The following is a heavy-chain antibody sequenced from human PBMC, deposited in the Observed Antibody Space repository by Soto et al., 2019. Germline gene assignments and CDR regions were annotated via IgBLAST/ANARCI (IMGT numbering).Heavy chain of an antibody. CDR1: SGPISTYY. V-gene: IGHV4-4*07. CDR2: IYSSGST. D-gene: IGHD6-13*01. CDR3: AGGAAADYLDY. J-gene: IGHJ4*02. Sequence: QVQLQESGPGLVKASETLSLTCTVSSGPISTYYWSWIWQPAGKGLEWIGRIYSSGSTLYNPSLKSRVTMSVDTSKNQISLKLNSVNAADTAVYYCAGGAAADYLDYWGQGTLVTVSS.